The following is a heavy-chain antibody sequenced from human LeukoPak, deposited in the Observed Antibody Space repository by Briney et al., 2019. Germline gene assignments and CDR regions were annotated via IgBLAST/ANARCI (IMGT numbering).Heavy chain of an antibody. D-gene: IGHD3-16*02. CDR1: GGSISSSSYY. Sequence: SETLSLTCTVSGGSISSSSYYWGWIRQPPGKGLEWIGSIYYSGSTYYNPSLKSRVTISVDTSKNQFSLKLSSVTAADTAVYYCARDGYYDYVWGSYRYTLDYWGQGTLVTVSS. CDR2: IYYSGST. CDR3: ARDGYYDYVWGSYRYTLDY. V-gene: IGHV4-39*07. J-gene: IGHJ4*02.